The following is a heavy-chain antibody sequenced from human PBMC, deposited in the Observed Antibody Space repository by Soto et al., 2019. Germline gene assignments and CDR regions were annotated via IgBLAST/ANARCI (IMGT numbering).Heavy chain of an antibody. CDR1: GGSFSGYY. CDR2: INHSGST. J-gene: IGHJ4*02. D-gene: IGHD3-9*01. V-gene: IGHV4-34*01. Sequence: SETLSLTCAVYGGSFSGYYWSWIRQPPGKGLEWIGEINHSGSTNYNPSLKSRVTISVDTSKNQFSLKLSSVTAADTAVYYCARTTYYDILTGPDYWGQGTLVTVSS. CDR3: ARTTYYDILTGPDY.